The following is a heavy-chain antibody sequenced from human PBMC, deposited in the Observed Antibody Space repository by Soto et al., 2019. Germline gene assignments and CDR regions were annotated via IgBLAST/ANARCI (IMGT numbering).Heavy chain of an antibody. J-gene: IGHJ4*02. CDR3: ARDGRTSGYYLDY. V-gene: IGHV4-31*03. CDR2: IYANGNS. D-gene: IGHD3-22*01. CDR1: RGSISSGGFY. Sequence: QVQLRESGPGLVKPSETLSLTCTVPRGSISSGGFYWSWIRQSPGKGLEWIGFIYANGNSYYNPSLTSRANISLDTSKNKFSLKISSVTVADTAVYYCARDGRTSGYYLDYWGQGTPVTVSP.